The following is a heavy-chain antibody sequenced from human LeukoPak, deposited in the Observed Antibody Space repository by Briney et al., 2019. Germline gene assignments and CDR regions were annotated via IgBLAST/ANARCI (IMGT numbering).Heavy chain of an antibody. CDR2: INPNSGGT. J-gene: IGHJ4*02. CDR3: ARGTLILRWFGELLPDY. Sequence: ASVKVSCKASGYTFTGYYMHWVRQAPGQGLEWMGWINPNSGGTNYAQKFQGRVTMTRDTSISTAYMELSRLRSDDTAVYYCARGTLILRWFGELLPDYWGQGTLVTVSS. CDR1: GYTFTGYY. V-gene: IGHV1-2*02. D-gene: IGHD3-10*01.